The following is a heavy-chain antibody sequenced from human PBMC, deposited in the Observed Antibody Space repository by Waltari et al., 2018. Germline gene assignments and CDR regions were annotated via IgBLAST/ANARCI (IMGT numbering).Heavy chain of an antibody. CDR2: IYSGGNT. V-gene: IGHV3-53*01. D-gene: IGHD1-26*01. Sequence: EVQLVESGGGLIQPGGSLRLSCAASGFTVSSNYMSWVRQAPGKGLEWVSVIYSGGNTYYGDSGKGRVTISRDNSKNTLYLKRNSLRDEDTAVYYCARDLVGATTVYYYYGMDVWGQGTTVIVSS. J-gene: IGHJ6*02. CDR3: ARDLVGATTVYYYYGMDV. CDR1: GFTVSSNY.